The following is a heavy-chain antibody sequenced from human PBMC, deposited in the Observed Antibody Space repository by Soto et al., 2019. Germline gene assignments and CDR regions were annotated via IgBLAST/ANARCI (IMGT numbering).Heavy chain of an antibody. CDR1: GGSFSGYY. D-gene: IGHD2-21*01. CDR3: ARGFGVTAYGIRGDSYPLDY. V-gene: IGHV4-34*01. CDR2: INHSGIS. J-gene: IGHJ4*02. Sequence: SETLSLTCAVYGGSFSGYYWTWIRQPPGKGLEWIGEINHSGISNYNPSLKSRVTISVDTSKNHFSLLLRSVTAEDTAVYYCARGFGVTAYGIRGDSYPLDYWGQGTLVPVSS.